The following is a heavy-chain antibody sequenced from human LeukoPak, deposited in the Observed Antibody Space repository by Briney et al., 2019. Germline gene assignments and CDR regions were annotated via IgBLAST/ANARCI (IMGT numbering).Heavy chain of an antibody. D-gene: IGHD4-17*01. Sequence: GGSLRLSCAASGFTFSTYAMNWVRQAPGKRLEWVSSVIYNGINTYYADSVKGRFTISRDNSKNTLYLQMNSLRAEDTAVYYCAKANRGLRMYYYYMDVWGKGTTVTVSS. CDR1: GFTFSTYA. V-gene: IGHV3-23*01. J-gene: IGHJ6*03. CDR3: AKANRGLRMYYYYMDV. CDR2: VIYNGINT.